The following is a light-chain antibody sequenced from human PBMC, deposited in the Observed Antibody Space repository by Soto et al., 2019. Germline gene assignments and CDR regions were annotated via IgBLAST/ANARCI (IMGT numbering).Light chain of an antibody. CDR3: NSYTTSNTRQIV. Sequence: QSVLTQPASVSGSPGHSITISCTGTSSDVGGYNYVSWYQQHPGKAPKFMIYDVSNRPSGVSTRFSGSKSGNTASLTISGLQAEDEADYYCNSYTTSNTRQIVFGTGTKVTV. J-gene: IGLJ1*01. CDR2: DVS. V-gene: IGLV2-14*01. CDR1: SSDVGGYNY.